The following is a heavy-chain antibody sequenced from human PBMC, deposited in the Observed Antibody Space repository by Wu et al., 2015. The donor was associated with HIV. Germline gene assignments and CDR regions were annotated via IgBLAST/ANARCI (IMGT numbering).Heavy chain of an antibody. V-gene: IGHV1-18*01. CDR2: ISAYNGNT. CDR3: ARDRYSSGWPINWYFDL. J-gene: IGHJ2*01. CDR1: GYTFTSYG. D-gene: IGHD6-19*01. Sequence: QVQLVQSGAEVKKPGASVKVSCKASGYTFTSYGISWVRQAPGQGLEWMGWISAYNGNTNYAQKLQGRVTMTTDTSTSTAYMELRSLRSDDTAVYYCARDRYSSGWPINWYFDLVGPWPPWSLVSS.